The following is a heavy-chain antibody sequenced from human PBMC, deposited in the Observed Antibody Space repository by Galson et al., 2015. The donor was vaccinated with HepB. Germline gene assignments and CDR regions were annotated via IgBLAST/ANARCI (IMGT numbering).Heavy chain of an antibody. D-gene: IGHD2-2*01. CDR2: IYHSGTA. CDR3: ARHVGVPGTRGFDY. V-gene: IGHV4-4*01. CDR1: GGSISSGNW. J-gene: IGHJ4*02. Sequence: ETLSLTCAVSGGSISSGNWWSWVRQPPGKGLEWIGEIYHSGTANYNLSLESRGTMSLDKSKNQISLKVTSVTAADTAVYCCARHVGVPGTRGFDYWGQGTLVTVSS.